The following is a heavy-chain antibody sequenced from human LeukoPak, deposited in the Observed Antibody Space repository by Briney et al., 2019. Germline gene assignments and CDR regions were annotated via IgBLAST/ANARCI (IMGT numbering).Heavy chain of an antibody. CDR3: ARHEYWGPAGGFDY. Sequence: SETLSLTCTVSGGSISSSSYYWGWIRQPPGKGLEWIGSVYYSGSTYYNPSLKSRVTISVDTSKNQFSLKLSSVTATDTAVYYCARHEYWGPAGGFDYWGQGTLVTVSS. J-gene: IGHJ4*01. CDR2: VYYSGST. CDR1: GGSISSSSYY. D-gene: IGHD3-16*01. V-gene: IGHV4-39*01.